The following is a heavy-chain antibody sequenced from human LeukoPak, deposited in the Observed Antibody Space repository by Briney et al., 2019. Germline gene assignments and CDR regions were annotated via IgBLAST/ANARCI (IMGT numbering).Heavy chain of an antibody. CDR1: GGSFSGYY. J-gene: IGHJ6*02. D-gene: IGHD3-22*01. CDR3: ARGRSYYYDSSASGNYYYGMDV. Sequence: SETLSLTCAVYGGSFSGYYWSWIRQPPGKGLEWIGEINHSGSTNYNPPLKSRVTISVDTSKNQFSLKLSSVTAADTAVYYCARGRSYYYDSSASGNYYYGMDVWGQGTTVTVSS. V-gene: IGHV4-34*01. CDR2: INHSGST.